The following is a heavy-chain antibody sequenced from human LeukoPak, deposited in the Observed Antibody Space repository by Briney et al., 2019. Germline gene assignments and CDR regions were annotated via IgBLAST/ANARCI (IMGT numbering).Heavy chain of an antibody. CDR1: GFTFSSYE. V-gene: IGHV3-48*03. J-gene: IGHJ6*02. Sequence: GGSLRLSCAASGFTFSSYEMNWVRQAPGKGLEWVSYISGSGSTIYYADSVEGRFTISRDNSKNTLYLQMNSLRAEDTAVYYCARVGKVLRYFDWLLAYYYYYGMDVWGQGTTVTVSS. CDR2: ISGSGSTI. CDR3: ARVGKVLRYFDWLLAYYYYYGMDV. D-gene: IGHD3-9*01.